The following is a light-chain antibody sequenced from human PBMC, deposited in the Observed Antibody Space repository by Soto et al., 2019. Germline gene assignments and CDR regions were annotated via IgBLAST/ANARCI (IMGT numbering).Light chain of an antibody. Sequence: QSVLPQPASVSGSPGQSIAISCTGTSSDIGSYNYVSWYQQHPGKAPKLIIHEVSNRPSGISDHFSGSKSGNTASLTISGLQADDEADYYCSSHTTYSTRIFGTGTKVTVL. V-gene: IGLV2-14*01. CDR1: SSDIGSYNY. J-gene: IGLJ1*01. CDR2: EVS. CDR3: SSHTTYSTRI.